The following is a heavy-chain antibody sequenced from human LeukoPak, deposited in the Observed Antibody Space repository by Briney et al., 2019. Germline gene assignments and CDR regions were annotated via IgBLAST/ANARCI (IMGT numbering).Heavy chain of an antibody. J-gene: IGHJ5*02. CDR1: GGSISSSSYY. CDR2: IYYSGST. CDR3: ASEGGSSSGWFDP. Sequence: PSETLSLTCIVSGGSISSSSYYWGWIRQPPGKGLEWIGSIYYSGSTYYNPSLKSRVTISVDTSKNQFSLKLSSVTAADTAVYYCASEGGSSSGWFDPWGQGTLVTVSS. D-gene: IGHD6-6*01. V-gene: IGHV4-39*01.